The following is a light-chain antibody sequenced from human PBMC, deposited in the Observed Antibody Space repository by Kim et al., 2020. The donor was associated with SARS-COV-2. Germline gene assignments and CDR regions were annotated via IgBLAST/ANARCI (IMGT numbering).Light chain of an antibody. J-gene: IGKJ4*01. Sequence: EIVLTQSPATLSLSPGERATLSCRASQGISSYLAWYQQKPGQAPRLLIYDASNRATGIPARFSGSGSGTDFTLTIISLEPEDFAVYYCQQRSSQPTLTFGRGTKVEIK. CDR3: QQRSSQPTLT. CDR2: DAS. V-gene: IGKV3-11*01. CDR1: QGISSY.